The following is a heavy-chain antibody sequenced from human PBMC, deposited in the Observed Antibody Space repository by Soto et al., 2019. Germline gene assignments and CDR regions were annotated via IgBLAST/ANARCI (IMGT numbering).Heavy chain of an antibody. CDR3: ARDSPIGSTYSGYDAIDS. D-gene: IGHD5-12*01. CDR2: ISAYNGNT. V-gene: IGHV1-18*01. CDR1: GYTFTNFG. Sequence: ASVKVSCKASGYTFTNFGISWVRQAPGQGLEWMGWISAYNGNTNYAQNFQGRVTMTTDTSTSTAYMELTSLTSKDTAVYYCARDSPIGSTYSGYDAIDSWGQGTLVTVSS. J-gene: IGHJ4*02.